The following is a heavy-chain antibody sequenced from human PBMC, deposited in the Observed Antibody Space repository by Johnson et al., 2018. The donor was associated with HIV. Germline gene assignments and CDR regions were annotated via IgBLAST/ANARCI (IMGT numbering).Heavy chain of an antibody. CDR2: IYSGGST. J-gene: IGHJ1*01. V-gene: IGHV3-53*01. CDR1: GFTVSSTY. Sequence: VQLVESGGGLIQPGGSLRLSCAASGFTVSSTYMSWVRQAPGKGLEWVSAIYSGGSTYYADSVKGRFTISRDNSKNTLDLQMNSLRAEDTAVYYCARDSDISLGPASSVLELGDNVRGLLGLRWAMWG. D-gene: IGHD3-10*02. CDR3: ARDSDISLGPASSVLELGDNVRGLLGLRWAM.